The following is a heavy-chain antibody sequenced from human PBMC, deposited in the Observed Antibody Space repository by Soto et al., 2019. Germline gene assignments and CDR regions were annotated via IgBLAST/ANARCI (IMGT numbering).Heavy chain of an antibody. Sequence: QVQLMQSGAELTKPGASVKVSCETSGYAFTTYGLSWVRQAPGQGLEWMGWIVADSGNTIYAQKFQGRVTMYRDTSTNTAYMELRSLTSDDSALYYCARVAGYGSGSRGFDFWGQGTLVSVSS. CDR1: GYAFTTYG. CDR3: ARVAGYGSGSRGFDF. CDR2: IVADSGNT. V-gene: IGHV1-18*01. D-gene: IGHD3-10*01. J-gene: IGHJ4*02.